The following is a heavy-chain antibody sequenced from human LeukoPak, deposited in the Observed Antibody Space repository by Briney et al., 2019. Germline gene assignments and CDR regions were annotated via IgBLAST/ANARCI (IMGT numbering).Heavy chain of an antibody. CDR2: ILYDGSTK. D-gene: IGHD5-18*01. J-gene: IGHJ4*02. V-gene: IGHV3-30*18. CDR1: GFTFDTYA. Sequence: PGGSLRLSCAASGFTFDTYAMHWVRQAPGKGLEWVAVILYDGSTKYYADSVEGRFTISRDNSKNALYLEMNSLRAEDTAVYYCAKDGATWKQACFEFWGQGALVTVSS. CDR3: AKDGATWKQACFEF.